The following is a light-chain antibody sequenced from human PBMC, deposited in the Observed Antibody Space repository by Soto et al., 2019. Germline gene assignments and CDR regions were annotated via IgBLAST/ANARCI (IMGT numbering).Light chain of an antibody. J-gene: IGLJ1*01. CDR2: DVS. CDR3: SSYTSSSTV. CDR1: SSDVGGYNY. Sequence: QSVLTQPASVSGSPGQSITISCTGTSSDVGGYNYVSWYQQHPGKAPKLMIYDVSNRPSGVSNRFSGSKSGNTASLTISGLQAEDEADYYCSSYTSSSTVFGTGTKLTAL. V-gene: IGLV2-14*01.